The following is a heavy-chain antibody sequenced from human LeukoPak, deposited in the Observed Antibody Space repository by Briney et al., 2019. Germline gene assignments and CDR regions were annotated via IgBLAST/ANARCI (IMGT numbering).Heavy chain of an antibody. Sequence: GGSLRLSCAVSGFTVSSSYMTGARQAPGKGLEWVSLIYAGGSTYYADSVKGRFTISRDNSKNTLYLQMNSLRAEDTAVYYCARRNSGSYDYWGQGTLVTVSS. CDR3: ARRNSGSYDY. J-gene: IGHJ4*02. V-gene: IGHV3-53*01. CDR1: GFTVSSSY. D-gene: IGHD1-26*01. CDR2: IYAGGST.